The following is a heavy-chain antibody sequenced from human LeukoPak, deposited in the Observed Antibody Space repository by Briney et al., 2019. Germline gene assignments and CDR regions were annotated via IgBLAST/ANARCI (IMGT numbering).Heavy chain of an antibody. D-gene: IGHD2/OR15-2a*01. CDR1: GYNFPKSW. J-gene: IGHJ4*02. CDR3: ARPDYFASHD. Sequence: GESLKISCKASGYNFPKSWIGWVRPMPGKGLEWMAIIYPDDSRTKYSPSFQGQVTISADRSINTAYLQWSSLRASDTAMYYCARPDYFASHDWGQGTLVTVSS. V-gene: IGHV5-51*01. CDR2: IYPDDSRT.